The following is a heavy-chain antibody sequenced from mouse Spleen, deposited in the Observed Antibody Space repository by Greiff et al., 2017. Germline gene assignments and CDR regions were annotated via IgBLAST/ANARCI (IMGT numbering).Heavy chain of an antibody. CDR3: ARRGLYGPYYFDY. D-gene: IGHD1-1*02. CDR1: GYSITSGYY. Sequence: EVQRVESGPGLVKPSQSLSLTCSVTGYSITSGYYWNWIRQFPGNKLEWMGYISYDGSNNYNPSLKNRISITRDTSKNQFFLKLNSVTTEDTATYYCARRGLYGPYYFDYWGQGTTLTVSS. V-gene: IGHV3-6*01. CDR2: ISYDGSN. J-gene: IGHJ2*01.